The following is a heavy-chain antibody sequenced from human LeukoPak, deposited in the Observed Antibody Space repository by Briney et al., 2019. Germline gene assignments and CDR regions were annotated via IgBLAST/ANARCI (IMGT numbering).Heavy chain of an antibody. CDR1: EFTFSNYG. CDR3: AKGRYTSGRNFDH. D-gene: IGHD6-19*01. V-gene: IGHV3-23*01. CDR2: ISGGGGGT. Sequence: PGGSLRLSCAASEFTFSNYGMSWVRQAPGKGKGLEWVSGISGGGGGTYYADSVKGRFTISRDDSKNRLYLQKNSLRAEDTAVYYCAKGRYTSGRNFDHWGQGTLVTVSS. J-gene: IGHJ4*02.